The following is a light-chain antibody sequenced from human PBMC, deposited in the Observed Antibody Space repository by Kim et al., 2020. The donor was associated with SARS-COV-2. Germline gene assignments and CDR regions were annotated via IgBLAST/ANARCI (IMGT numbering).Light chain of an antibody. J-gene: IGLJ1*01. V-gene: IGLV2-14*01. CDR2: EVN. CDR1: SSDIGGSDY. Sequence: QSITMSSTETSSDIGGSDYVSWYQQHPGTAPKLIIYEVNNRPSGVSNRFSGSKSGNTASLTISGLQTEDEAEYYCSSHRDSTTLDVFGTGTKVTVL. CDR3: SSHRDSTTLDV.